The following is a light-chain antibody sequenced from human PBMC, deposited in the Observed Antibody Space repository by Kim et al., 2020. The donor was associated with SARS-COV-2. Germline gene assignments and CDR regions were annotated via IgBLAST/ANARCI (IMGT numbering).Light chain of an antibody. Sequence: PGNRTTSSGGASQHLSTYLAWYQQKRGQPPRHISYDASTRATGIPARFSASGSGTDFTLTISSLEPEDFAVYYCQQRSSWPPVGSFGPGTKVDIK. V-gene: IGKV3-11*01. CDR2: DAS. CDR3: QQRSSWPPVGS. CDR1: QHLSTY. J-gene: IGKJ3*01.